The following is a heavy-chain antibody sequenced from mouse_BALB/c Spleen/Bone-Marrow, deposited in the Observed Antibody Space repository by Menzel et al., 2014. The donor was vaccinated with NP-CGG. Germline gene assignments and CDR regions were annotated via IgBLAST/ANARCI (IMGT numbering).Heavy chain of an antibody. CDR1: GFTFSNYW. J-gene: IGHJ3*01. CDR2: IRLKSNNYAT. CDR3: TTGFAY. V-gene: IGHV6-6*02. Sequence: EVQVVESGGGLVQPGGSMKLSCVASGFTFSNYWMNWVRQSPEKGLEWVAEIRLKSNNYATHYAESVKGRFTISRDDSKSSVYLQMNNLRAENTGIYYCTTGFAYWGQGTLVTVSA.